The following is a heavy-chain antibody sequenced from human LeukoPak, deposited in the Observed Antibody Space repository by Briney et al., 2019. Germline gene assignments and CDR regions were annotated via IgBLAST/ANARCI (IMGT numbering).Heavy chain of an antibody. Sequence: PGGSLRLSCAASGFTFSSYGMHWVRQAPGKGLEWVAFIRYDGSNKYYADSVKGRFTISRGNSKNTLYLQMNSLRAEDTAVYYCAKEDSGYSSRTGVGWGQGTLVTVSS. J-gene: IGHJ4*02. CDR1: GFTFSSYG. CDR2: IRYDGSNK. CDR3: AKEDSGYSSRTGVG. V-gene: IGHV3-30*02. D-gene: IGHD6-13*01.